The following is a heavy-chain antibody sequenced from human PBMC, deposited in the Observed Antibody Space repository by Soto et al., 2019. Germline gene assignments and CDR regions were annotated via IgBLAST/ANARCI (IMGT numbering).Heavy chain of an antibody. J-gene: IGHJ5*02. V-gene: IGHV3-23*01. CDR1: GFTFSSYA. Sequence: GESLKISCAASGFTFSSYAMSWVRQAPGKGLEWVSAISGSGGSTYYADSVKGRFTISRDNSKNTLYLQMNSLRAEDTAVYYCAKDPPDRTGTLLGWFDPWGQGTLVTVSS. D-gene: IGHD1-7*01. CDR3: AKDPPDRTGTLLGWFDP. CDR2: ISGSGGST.